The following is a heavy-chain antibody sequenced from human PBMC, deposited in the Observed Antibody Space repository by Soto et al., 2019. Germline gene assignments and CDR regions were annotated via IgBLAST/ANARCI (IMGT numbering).Heavy chain of an antibody. Sequence: EVQLLESGGGLVQPGGSLRLSCAASGFTFSSYAMSWVRQAPGKGLEWVSGINDGGGSTLYADSVKGRFTISRDNSKNTLYLQMNSLRAEDTALCYCGKVGGIVGWNGFDPWGLGTLVIVSS. CDR3: GKVGGIVGWNGFDP. CDR1: GFTFSSYA. J-gene: IGHJ5*02. D-gene: IGHD2-15*01. CDR2: INDGGGST. V-gene: IGHV3-23*01.